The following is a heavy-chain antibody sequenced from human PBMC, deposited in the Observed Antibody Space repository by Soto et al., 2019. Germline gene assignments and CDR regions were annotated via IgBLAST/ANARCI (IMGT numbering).Heavy chain of an antibody. V-gene: IGHV5-10-1*01. D-gene: IGHD6-19*01. CDR3: ARRHGWKLGMDV. J-gene: IGHJ6*02. CDR1: EYSFTIYW. CDR2: IDPSDSYT. Sequence: PGVSLRISSQCAEYSFTIYWISWGRQMPGKGLEWMGRIDPSDSYTNYSPSFQGHATISADKSISTAYLQWSSLKASDTAMYYCARRHGWKLGMDVLGQGTTVTVSS.